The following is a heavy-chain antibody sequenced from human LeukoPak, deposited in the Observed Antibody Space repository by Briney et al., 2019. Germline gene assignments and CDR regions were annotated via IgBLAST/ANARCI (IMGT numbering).Heavy chain of an antibody. CDR2: IKSKTDGGTT. CDR1: GFTFSSYA. Sequence: PGGSLRLSCAVSGFTFSSYAMSWVRQAPRKGLEWVVRIKSKTDGGTTDYAAPVKGRFTISRDDSKNTLYLQMNSLKTEDTAVYYCTTDEVAAAGTVCWGQGTLVAVSS. D-gene: IGHD6-13*01. J-gene: IGHJ4*02. V-gene: IGHV3-15*01. CDR3: TTDEVAAAGTVC.